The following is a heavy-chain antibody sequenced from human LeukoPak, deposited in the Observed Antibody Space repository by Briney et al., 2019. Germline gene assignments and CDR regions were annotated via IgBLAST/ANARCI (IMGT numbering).Heavy chain of an antibody. Sequence: TGGSLRLSCAASGFTFDDYAMHWVRQAPGKGLEYVSAISSNGGSTYYANSVKGRSTISRDNSKNTLYLQMGSLRAEDMAVYYCARDLIRDGTAMALDYWGQGTLVTVSS. D-gene: IGHD5-18*01. CDR1: GFTFDDYA. CDR2: ISSNGGST. CDR3: ARDLIRDGTAMALDY. J-gene: IGHJ4*02. V-gene: IGHV3-64*01.